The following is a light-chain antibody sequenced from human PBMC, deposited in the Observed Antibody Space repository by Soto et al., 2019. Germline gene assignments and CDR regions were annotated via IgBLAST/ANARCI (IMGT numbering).Light chain of an antibody. CDR1: QSVLYSSNNRNY. CDR3: QQSYATPFT. CDR2: WAS. J-gene: IGKJ2*01. Sequence: DIVMTQSPDSLAVSLGERATINCRSSQSVLYSSNNRNYLTWFQQKPGQPPKLLLSWASTRESGVPDRFSGSESGTDFTLSISSLQAEDVAVYYCQQSYATPFTFGQGTKLELK. V-gene: IGKV4-1*01.